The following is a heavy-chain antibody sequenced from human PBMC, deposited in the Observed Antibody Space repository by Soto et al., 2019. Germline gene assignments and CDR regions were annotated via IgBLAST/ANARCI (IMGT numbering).Heavy chain of an antibody. V-gene: IGHV3-30*18. CDR2: ISYDGSNK. J-gene: IGHJ4*02. Sequence: GGSLRLSCAASGFTFSSYGMHWVRQAPGKGLEWVAVISYDGSNKYYADSVKGRFTISRDNSKNTLYLQMNSLRAEDTAVYYCAKSPPGSYKQYYFDYWGQGTLVTVSS. CDR3: AKSPPGSYKQYYFDY. CDR1: GFTFSSYG. D-gene: IGHD1-26*01.